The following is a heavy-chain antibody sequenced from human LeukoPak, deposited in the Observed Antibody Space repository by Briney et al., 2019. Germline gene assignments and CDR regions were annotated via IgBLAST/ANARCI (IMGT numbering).Heavy chain of an antibody. Sequence: PSETLSLTCTVSGGSISSSSYYWGWSRQPPGKGLEWIGSIYYSGSTYYNPSLKSRVTISVDTSKNQFSLKLSSVTAADTAVYYCARRDIVVVPAPIGAGAFDIWGQGTMVTVSS. J-gene: IGHJ3*02. CDR1: GGSISSSSYY. CDR3: ARRDIVVVPAPIGAGAFDI. D-gene: IGHD2-2*02. V-gene: IGHV4-39*01. CDR2: IYYSGST.